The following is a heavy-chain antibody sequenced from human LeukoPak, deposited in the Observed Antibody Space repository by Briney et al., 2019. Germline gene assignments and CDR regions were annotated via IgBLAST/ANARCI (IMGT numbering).Heavy chain of an antibody. V-gene: IGHV1-69*01. Sequence: SVKVSCKASGCTFSSYAISWVRQAPGQGLEWMGGIIPIFGTANYAQKFQGRVTITADESTSTAYMELSSLRSEDTAVYYCASELGIAAAVYYYGMDVWGQGTTVTVSS. CDR3: ASELGIAAAVYYYGMDV. CDR2: IIPIFGTA. CDR1: GCTFSSYA. J-gene: IGHJ6*02. D-gene: IGHD6-13*01.